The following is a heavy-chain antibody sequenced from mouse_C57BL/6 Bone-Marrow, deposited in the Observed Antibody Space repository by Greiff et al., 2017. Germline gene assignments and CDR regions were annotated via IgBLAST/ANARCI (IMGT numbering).Heavy chain of an antibody. CDR1: GYTFTSYD. CDR3: ARLEFDGSSGDWYFDV. Sequence: VQLQQSGPELVKPGASVKLSCKASGYTFTSYDINWVQQRPGQGLEWIGWIYPRDGSTKYNETFKGQATLSVDKSSSTAYMELHSLTSEDSAVYFCARLEFDGSSGDWYFDVGGTGTTVTVSS. J-gene: IGHJ1*03. CDR2: IYPRDGST. V-gene: IGHV1-85*01. D-gene: IGHD1-1*01.